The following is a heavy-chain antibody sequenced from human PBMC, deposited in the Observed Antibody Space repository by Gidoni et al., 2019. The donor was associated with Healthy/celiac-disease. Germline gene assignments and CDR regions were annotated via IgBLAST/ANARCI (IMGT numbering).Heavy chain of an antibody. CDR1: GFTFDDYA. Sequence: EVQLVESGGGLVQPGRSLRLSCAASGFTFDDYAMHWVRQAPGKGLGWVSGISWNSGSIGYADSVKGRFTISRDNAKNSLYLQMNSLRAEDTALYYCAKVCSGIAVAGPFDIWGQGTMVTVSS. V-gene: IGHV3-9*01. D-gene: IGHD6-19*01. CDR2: ISWNSGSI. CDR3: AKVCSGIAVAGPFDI. J-gene: IGHJ3*02.